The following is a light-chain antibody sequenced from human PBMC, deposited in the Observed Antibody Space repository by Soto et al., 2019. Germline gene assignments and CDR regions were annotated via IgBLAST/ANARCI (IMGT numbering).Light chain of an antibody. J-gene: IGKJ3*01. CDR2: ATS. Sequence: DIQMTQSPSSVSASVGESVTMSCRASQGIGSWLAWYQQQPGKAPKLLIFATSSLQGGDPSRFSVSGSGTDFTCTINSLQPEDFGAYYCQHNGVFGPGTKVDVK. CDR3: QHNGV. V-gene: IGKV1-12*01. CDR1: QGIGSW.